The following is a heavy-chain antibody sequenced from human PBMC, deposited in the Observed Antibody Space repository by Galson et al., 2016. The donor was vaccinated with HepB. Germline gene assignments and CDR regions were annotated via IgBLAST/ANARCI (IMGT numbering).Heavy chain of an antibody. CDR1: RFTLTTYA. Sequence: SLRLSCATSRFTLTTYAIHWVRQAPGKGLEWLAVIWFDGINKFYADSVKGRFTISRDDSKNTVYLQMNSLRVEDTAVYYCAGSPPPATPTAGSLDIWGQGTVLTVSS. CDR2: IWFDGINK. CDR3: AGSPPPATPTAGSLDI. J-gene: IGHJ3*02. V-gene: IGHV3-33*01.